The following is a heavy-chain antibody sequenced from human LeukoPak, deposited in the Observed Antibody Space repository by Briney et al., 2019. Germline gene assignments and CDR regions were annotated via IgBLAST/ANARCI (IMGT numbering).Heavy chain of an antibody. CDR1: GGSFSGYY. CDR3: ARGHCGGDCYSGYYSDY. V-gene: IGHV4-34*01. CDR2: INHSGST. Sequence: SGTLSLTCAVYGGSFSGYYWSWIRQPPGKGLEWIGEINHSGSTNYNPSLKSRVTISVDTSKNQFSLKLSSVTAADTAVYYCARGHCGGDCYSGYYSDYWGQGTLVTVSS. D-gene: IGHD2-21*02. J-gene: IGHJ4*02.